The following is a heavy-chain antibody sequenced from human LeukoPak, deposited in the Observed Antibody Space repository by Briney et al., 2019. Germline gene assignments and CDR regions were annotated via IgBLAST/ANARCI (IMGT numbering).Heavy chain of an antibody. Sequence: SETLSLTCAVYGGSFSGYCWSWIRQPPGKGLEWIGEINHSGSTNYNPSLKSRVTISVDTSKSQFSLKLSSVTAADTAVYYCARGPGGIYGSGSYYNSGYFDYWGQGTLVTVSS. CDR1: GGSFSGYC. CDR3: ARGPGGIYGSGSYYNSGYFDY. J-gene: IGHJ4*02. CDR2: INHSGST. D-gene: IGHD3-10*01. V-gene: IGHV4-34*01.